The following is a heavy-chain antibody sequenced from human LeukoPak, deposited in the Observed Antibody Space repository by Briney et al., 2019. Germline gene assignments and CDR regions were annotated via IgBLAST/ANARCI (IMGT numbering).Heavy chain of an antibody. D-gene: IGHD5-18*01. CDR2: IYTSGST. CDR3: ARAADTAMYYYYYMDV. CDR1: GGSISSYY. V-gene: IGHV4-4*07. Sequence: PSETLSLTCTVSGGSISSYYWSLIRQPAGKGLEWIGRIYTSGSTNYNPSLKSRVTMSVDTSKNQFSLKLSSVTAADTAVYYCARAADTAMYYYYYMDVWGKGTTVTVSS. J-gene: IGHJ6*03.